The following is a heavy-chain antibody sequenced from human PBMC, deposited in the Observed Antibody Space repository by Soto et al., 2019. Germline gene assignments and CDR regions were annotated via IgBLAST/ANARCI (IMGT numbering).Heavy chain of an antibody. D-gene: IGHD1-1*01. CDR3: TSGHTTTGRVY. Sequence: PGGSLRLSCAASGFTFNIYGMHWVRQAPDKGLEWVALISYDGSNQYYADSVKGRFTISRDNSKNTLFLQMNSLRADDTAVYYCTSGHTTTGRVYWGQGTLVTVSS. CDR2: ISYDGSNQ. J-gene: IGHJ4*02. CDR1: GFTFNIYG. V-gene: IGHV3-30*03.